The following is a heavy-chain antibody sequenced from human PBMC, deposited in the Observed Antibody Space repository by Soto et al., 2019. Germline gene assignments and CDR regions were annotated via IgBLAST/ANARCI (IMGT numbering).Heavy chain of an antibody. J-gene: IGHJ4*02. Sequence: GGSLRLSCAASGFTFSSHAMHWVRQAPGKGLEWVAVIWYDGSKKYYADSVKGRFTVARDDSKNTLSLQMNSLRVEDTAVYYCARDPGYSGFDFDYWGQGTLVTV. CDR3: ARDPGYSGFDFDY. CDR1: GFTFSSHA. CDR2: IWYDGSKK. D-gene: IGHD5-12*01. V-gene: IGHV3-33*01.